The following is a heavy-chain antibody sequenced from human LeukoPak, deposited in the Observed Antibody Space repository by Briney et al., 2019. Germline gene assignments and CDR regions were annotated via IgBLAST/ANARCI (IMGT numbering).Heavy chain of an antibody. CDR1: AFAFSSYG. Sequence: PGGSLRLSCAASAFAFSSYGMTWVRQAPGKGLEWVLVISSSGGNKSYADSVKGPLTISRDNSKNTLHLQMNSVRAEDTAVYYCAKGGCSTTTGLNWFDPWGQGTLVTVSS. CDR3: AKGGCSTTTGLNWFDP. V-gene: IGHV3-23*01. J-gene: IGHJ5*02. D-gene: IGHD2-2*01. CDR2: ISSSGGNK.